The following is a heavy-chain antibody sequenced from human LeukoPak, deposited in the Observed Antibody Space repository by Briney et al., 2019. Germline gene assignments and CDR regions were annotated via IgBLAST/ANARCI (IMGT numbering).Heavy chain of an antibody. CDR2: MHHSGST. V-gene: IGHV4-38-2*01. Sequence: SETLSLTCAVSGYSISSGYYWGWMRQPPGKGLEWIGSMHHSGSTFYNPSLKSRVTISVDTSKNQFSLKLSSVTAADTAVYFCAAENLDTAMVRIPCWGQGTLVTVSS. D-gene: IGHD5-18*01. CDR1: GYSISSGYY. CDR3: AAENLDTAMVRIPC. J-gene: IGHJ4*02.